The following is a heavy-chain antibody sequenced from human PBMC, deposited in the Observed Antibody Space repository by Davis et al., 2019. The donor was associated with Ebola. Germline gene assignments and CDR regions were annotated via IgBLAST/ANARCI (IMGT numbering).Heavy chain of an antibody. V-gene: IGHV4-39*06. CDR2: ITYSGST. J-gene: IGHJ4*02. Sequence: GSLRLSCTVSGGSVSSGGYYWSWIRQPPGKGLQWIGEITYSGSTKYNPSLKSRVTVSVDTSKNQFPLRLTSVTAADTAVYYCARGNGYYTRDFDYWGQGTLVTVSS. CDR1: GGSVSSGGYY. CDR3: ARGNGYYTRDFDY. D-gene: IGHD3-3*01.